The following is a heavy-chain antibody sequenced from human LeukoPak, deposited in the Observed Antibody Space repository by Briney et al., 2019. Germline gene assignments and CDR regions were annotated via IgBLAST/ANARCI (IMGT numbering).Heavy chain of an antibody. CDR3: AKKVVAGVRGENDAFDI. CDR1: GFTFSSYA. D-gene: IGHD3-10*02. Sequence: TGGSLRLSCAASGFTFSSYAMSWVRQAPGKGLEWVSAISGSGGSTYYADSVKGRFTISRDNSRNTLYLQMNSLRAEDTAVYYCAKKVVAGVRGENDAFDIWGQGTMVTVSS. CDR2: ISGSGGST. J-gene: IGHJ3*02. V-gene: IGHV3-23*01.